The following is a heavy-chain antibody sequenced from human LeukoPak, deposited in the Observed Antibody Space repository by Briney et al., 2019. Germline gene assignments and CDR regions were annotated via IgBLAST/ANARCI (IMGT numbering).Heavy chain of an antibody. CDR2: IQYDGSNE. V-gene: IGHV3-30*02. J-gene: IGHJ6*03. D-gene: IGHD2-8*01. CDR1: GSTFDDYI. CDR3: AKDRCSNGIGCYYYYMDV. Sequence: GGSLRLSCAVSGSTFDDYIMHWVRQAPGKGLEWVAYIQYDGSNEQYADSVKGRFSISRDSSKNILYLQMNSLRAEDTAVYYCAKDRCSNGIGCYYYYMDVWGKGTTVTISS.